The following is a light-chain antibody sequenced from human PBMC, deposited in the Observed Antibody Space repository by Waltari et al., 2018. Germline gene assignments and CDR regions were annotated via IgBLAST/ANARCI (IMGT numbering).Light chain of an antibody. Sequence: DIVMTQSPDSLAVSLGERATINCKSSQSVLYSSNNTNYLAWYQHKPGQPPKLLIYCASTRESRVPDRFSGSVAGTDFTLTISSLQAEDVAVYYCQHYYSPPWTFGQGTKVEIK. CDR1: QSVLYSSNNTNY. V-gene: IGKV4-1*01. CDR3: QHYYSPPWT. J-gene: IGKJ1*01. CDR2: CAS.